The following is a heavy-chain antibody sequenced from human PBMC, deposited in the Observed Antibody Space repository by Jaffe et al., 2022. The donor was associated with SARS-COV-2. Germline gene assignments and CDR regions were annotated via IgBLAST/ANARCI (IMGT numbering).Heavy chain of an antibody. CDR3: ARLTYYDTTGYPPAFDY. CDR1: GFTFSSYW. V-gene: IGHV3-7*03. J-gene: IGHJ4*02. D-gene: IGHD3-22*01. CDR2: IKQDGSEK. Sequence: EVQLVESGGGLVQPGGSLRLSCAASGFTFSSYWMSWVRQAPGKGLEWAANIKQDGSEKYYVDSVKGRFTISRDNARNSLYLQMNSLRAEDTAVYYCARLTYYDTTGYPPAFDYWGQGTLVTVSS.